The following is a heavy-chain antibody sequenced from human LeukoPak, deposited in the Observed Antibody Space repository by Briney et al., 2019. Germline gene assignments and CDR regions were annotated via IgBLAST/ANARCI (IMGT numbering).Heavy chain of an antibody. D-gene: IGHD1-26*01. CDR1: RYTFTSYY. Sequence: GASVKVSCKASRYTFTSYYMHWVRQAPGQGLEWMGIINPSGGSTSYAQKFQGRVTMTRDTSTSTVYMELSSLRSEDTAVYYCARRIVGATGLEGSFDYWGQGTLVTVSS. V-gene: IGHV1-46*01. CDR3: ARRIVGATGLEGSFDY. J-gene: IGHJ4*02. CDR2: INPSGGST.